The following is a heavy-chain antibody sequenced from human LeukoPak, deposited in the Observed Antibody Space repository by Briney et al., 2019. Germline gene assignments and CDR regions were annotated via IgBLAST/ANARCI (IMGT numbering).Heavy chain of an antibody. Sequence: SETLSLTCTVSGGSISSYYWRWTRQPAGKGLEWIGRIYTSGSTNYNPSLKSRVTMSVDTSKNQFSLKLSSVTAADTAVYYCARDIFGGYSSGWYYAAFDIWGHGTMVTVSS. CDR2: IYTSGST. J-gene: IGHJ3*02. V-gene: IGHV4-4*07. D-gene: IGHD6-19*01. CDR3: ARDIFGGYSSGWYYAAFDI. CDR1: GGSISSYY.